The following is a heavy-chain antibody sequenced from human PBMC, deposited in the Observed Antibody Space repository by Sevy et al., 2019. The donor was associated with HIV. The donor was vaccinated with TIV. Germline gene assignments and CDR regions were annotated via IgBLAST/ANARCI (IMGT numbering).Heavy chain of an antibody. Sequence: SETLSLTCTVSGDSISGHYWSWIRQPPGKGLEWIGYFYYSASTNYNPSLKSRVTISVDTTKNQVSLKVRSLTAADTAVYYCARGIAAPRGMDVWGQGTTVTVSS. CDR2: FYYSAST. V-gene: IGHV4-59*11. D-gene: IGHD6-13*01. CDR3: ARGIAAPRGMDV. CDR1: GDSISGHY. J-gene: IGHJ6*02.